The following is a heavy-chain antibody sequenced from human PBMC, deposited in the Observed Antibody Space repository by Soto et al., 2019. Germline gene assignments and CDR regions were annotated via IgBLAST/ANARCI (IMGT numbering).Heavy chain of an antibody. J-gene: IGHJ4*02. V-gene: IGHV6-1*01. D-gene: IGHD3-16*02. Sequence: PSQTLSLTCDISGDRDSSYSAAWPWIRQSPSRGLEWLGRTYYRSKWYNDYAESVKSRIIINPDTSKNQFSLHLNSVTPEDTAVDYCARGSSNFDYWGQGTLVTVSS. CDR2: TYYRSKWYN. CDR1: GDRDSSYSAA. CDR3: ARGSSNFDY.